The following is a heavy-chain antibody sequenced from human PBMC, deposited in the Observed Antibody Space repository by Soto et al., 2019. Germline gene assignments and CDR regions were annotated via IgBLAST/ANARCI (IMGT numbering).Heavy chain of an antibody. J-gene: IGHJ2*01. CDR2: INHSGGT. CDR3: ARRDSRRAYYYFDL. CDR1: GGCLSGFQ. Sequence: QVQLQQWGAGLLKPSKTLSLTCAVYGGCLSGFQWSWFRQPPGKGLEWIAEINHSGGTNYYPSFKSRVTMSVDTSKNQFSLKLSSVTAADTAAYYCARRDSRRAYYYFDLWGRGTLVTVSS. V-gene: IGHV4-34*01.